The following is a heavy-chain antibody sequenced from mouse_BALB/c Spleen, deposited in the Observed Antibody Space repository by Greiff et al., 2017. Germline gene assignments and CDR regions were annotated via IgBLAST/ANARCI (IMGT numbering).Heavy chain of an antibody. D-gene: IGHD2-3*01. Sequence: EVHLVESGGGLVKPGGSLKLSCAASGFTFSDYYMYWVRQTPEKRLEWVATISDGGSYTYYPDSVKGRFTISRDNAKNNLYLQMSSLKSEDTAMYYCARAYDGYLYYYAMDYWGQGTSVTVSS. CDR2: ISDGGSYT. CDR3: ARAYDGYLYYYAMDY. J-gene: IGHJ4*01. CDR1: GFTFSDYY. V-gene: IGHV5-4*02.